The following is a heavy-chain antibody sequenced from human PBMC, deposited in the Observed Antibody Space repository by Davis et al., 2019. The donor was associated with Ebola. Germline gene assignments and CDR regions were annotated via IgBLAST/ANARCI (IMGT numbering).Heavy chain of an antibody. CDR1: GFTFSSYE. CDR2: ISSSGSTI. D-gene: IGHD2-8*02. V-gene: IGHV3-48*03. Sequence: GESLKISCAASGFTFSSYEMNWVRQAPGKGLEWVSYISSSGSTIYYADSVKGRFTISRDNAKNSLYLQMNSLRAEDTAVYYCARALGYCTGGVCLDAFDIWGQGTMVTVSS. J-gene: IGHJ3*02. CDR3: ARALGYCTGGVCLDAFDI.